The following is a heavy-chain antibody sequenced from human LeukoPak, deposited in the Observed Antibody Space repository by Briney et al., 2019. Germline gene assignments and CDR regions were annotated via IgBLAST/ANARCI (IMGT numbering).Heavy chain of an antibody. Sequence: PGGSLRLSCAASGFTFSSYAMHWVRQAPGKGLEWVAVISYDGSNKYYADSVKGRFTISRDNSKNTLYLQMNSLRAEDTAVYYCARDLVRPMFRGVMYYGAQGTLVTVP. J-gene: IGHJ4*02. CDR2: ISYDGSNK. D-gene: IGHD3-10*01. CDR3: ARDLVRPMFRGVMYY. CDR1: GFTFSSYA. V-gene: IGHV3-30-3*01.